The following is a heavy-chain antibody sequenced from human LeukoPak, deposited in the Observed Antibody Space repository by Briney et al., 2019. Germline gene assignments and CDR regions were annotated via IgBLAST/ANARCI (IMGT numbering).Heavy chain of an antibody. CDR1: GGSISSSSYY. Sequence: SETLSLTCTVSGGSISSSSYYWGWIRQPPGKGLEWIGSIYYSGSTYYNPSLKSRVTMSVDTSKNQFSLKLSSVTAADTAVYYCARRRFRSGWGYWGQGTLVTVSS. CDR3: ARRRFRSGWGY. D-gene: IGHD3-3*01. CDR2: IYYSGST. V-gene: IGHV4-39*01. J-gene: IGHJ4*02.